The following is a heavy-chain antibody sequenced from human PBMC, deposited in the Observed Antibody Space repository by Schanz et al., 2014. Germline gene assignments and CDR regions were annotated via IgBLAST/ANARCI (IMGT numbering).Heavy chain of an antibody. CDR1: GDTFSKYN. CDR2: VIPILGVT. Sequence: QVQLVQSGPEVKKPGSSVKVSCQAFGDTFSKYNIMWVRQVPGQGLEWMGRVIPILGVTHYAQKFQGRVTITRDTLASTAYMEVSSLRSEDTAVYYCARAKRFGDMDVWGQGTTVTVSS. J-gene: IGHJ6*02. V-gene: IGHV1-69*02. CDR3: ARAKRFGDMDV. D-gene: IGHD3-10*01.